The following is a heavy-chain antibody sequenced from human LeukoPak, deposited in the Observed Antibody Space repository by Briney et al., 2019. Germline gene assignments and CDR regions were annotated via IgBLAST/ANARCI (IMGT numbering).Heavy chain of an antibody. CDR1: GFTFSSHA. CDR2: ISYDGDEK. V-gene: IGHV3-30*04. D-gene: IGHD1-1*01. J-gene: IGHJ4*02. CDR3: ARDPWNY. Sequence: GGSLRLSCAASGFTFSSHAMHWVRQAPGKGLEWVAVISYDGDEKYYADSVKGRFTISRDNSKNTLYLQMNSLRAEDTAVYYCARDPWNYWGQGTLVTVSS.